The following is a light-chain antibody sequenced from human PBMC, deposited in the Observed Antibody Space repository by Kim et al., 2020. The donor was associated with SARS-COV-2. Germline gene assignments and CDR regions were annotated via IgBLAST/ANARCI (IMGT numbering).Light chain of an antibody. V-gene: IGLV2-14*03. CDR1: SSDVGGYNY. Sequence: GQSITISCTGTSSDVGGYNYVSWYQQHPGKAPKLMIYDVSNRPSGVSNRFSGSKSGNTASLTISGLQAEDEADYYCSSYTSSSTRVFGGGTK. CDR2: DVS. J-gene: IGLJ3*02. CDR3: SSYTSSSTRV.